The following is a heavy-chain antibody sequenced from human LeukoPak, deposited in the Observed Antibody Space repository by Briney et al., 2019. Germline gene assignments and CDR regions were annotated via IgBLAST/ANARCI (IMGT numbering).Heavy chain of an antibody. CDR3: ARGRQNSDY. Sequence: PSETLSLTCAVYGGSFSGYYWSWIRQPPGKGLEWIGYIYYSGSTNYNPSLKSRVTISVDTSKNQFSLKLSSVTAADTAVYYCARGRQNSDYWGQGTLVSVSS. CDR2: IYYSGST. J-gene: IGHJ4*02. CDR1: GGSFSGYY. V-gene: IGHV4-59*01.